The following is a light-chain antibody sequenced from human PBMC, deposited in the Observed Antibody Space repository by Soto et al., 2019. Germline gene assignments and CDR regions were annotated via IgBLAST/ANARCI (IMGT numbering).Light chain of an antibody. CDR2: EVN. Sequence: QSVLTQHPSASGSPGQSVAISCTGTSSDVGGYNYVSWYQQHPGKAPKLMIYEVNKRPSGVPDRFSGSKSGNTASLTVSGLQAEDEADYYFSSYAGSSNVFGTGTKLTVL. CDR1: SSDVGGYNY. V-gene: IGLV2-8*01. J-gene: IGLJ1*01. CDR3: SSYAGSSNV.